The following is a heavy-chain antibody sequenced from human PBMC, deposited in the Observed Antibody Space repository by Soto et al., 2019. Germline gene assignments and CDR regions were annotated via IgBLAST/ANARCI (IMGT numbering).Heavy chain of an antibody. CDR3: ARGSHWGYYYYMDV. J-gene: IGHJ6*03. V-gene: IGHV3-53*04. CDR2: IYSGGST. CDR1: GFTVSSNY. Sequence: GGSLRLSCAASGFTVSSNYMSWVRQAPGKGLEWVSVIYSGGSTYYADSVKGRFTISRHNSKNTLYLQMNSLRAEDTAVYYCARGSHWGYYYYMDVWGKGTTVTVS. D-gene: IGHD3-16*01.